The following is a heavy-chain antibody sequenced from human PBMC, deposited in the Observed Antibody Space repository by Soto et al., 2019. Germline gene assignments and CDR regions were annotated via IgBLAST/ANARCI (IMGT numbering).Heavy chain of an antibody. CDR3: ARGVTIFGVVIEGMDV. D-gene: IGHD3-3*01. CDR2: IYYSGST. Sequence: QVQLQESGPGLVKPSETLSLICTVSGGSISSYYWNWIRQPPGKGLEWIGYIYYSGSTNYNPSLRSRVTISVDTSKTQFSLKLSSVTAADTAVYYCARGVTIFGVVIEGMDVWGQGTTVTVSS. CDR1: GGSISSYY. J-gene: IGHJ6*02. V-gene: IGHV4-59*01.